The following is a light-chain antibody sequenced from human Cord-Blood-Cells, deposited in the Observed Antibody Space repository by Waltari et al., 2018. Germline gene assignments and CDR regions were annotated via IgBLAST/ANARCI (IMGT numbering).Light chain of an antibody. V-gene: IGKV1-39*01. CDR2: AGS. J-gene: IGKJ1*01. CDR1: QSISRY. Sequence: DIQMTQSPSSLSASVGDRVTITCRSSQSISRYLNWYQQKPGKGPKLLIYAGSSLQSGVPSRLSGSGCGRDFTLTISSLQPGDFATYYCQQSYSTPWTFGQGTKVEIK. CDR3: QQSYSTPWT.